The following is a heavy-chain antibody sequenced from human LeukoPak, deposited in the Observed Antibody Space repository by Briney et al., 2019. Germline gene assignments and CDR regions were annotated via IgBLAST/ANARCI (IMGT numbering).Heavy chain of an antibody. CDR3: TRGEDYGDYGYDY. Sequence: ASVNVSCKASGYTFTGYYMHWVRQAPGQGLEWMGWINPNSGGTNYAQKFQGWVTITADESTSTAYMELSSLRSEDTAVYYCTRGEDYGDYGYDYWGQGTLVTVSS. J-gene: IGHJ4*02. CDR2: INPNSGGT. D-gene: IGHD4-17*01. CDR1: GYTFTGYY. V-gene: IGHV1-2*04.